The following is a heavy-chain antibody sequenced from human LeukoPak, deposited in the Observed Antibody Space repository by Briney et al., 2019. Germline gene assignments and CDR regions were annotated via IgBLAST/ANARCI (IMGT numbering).Heavy chain of an antibody. J-gene: IGHJ3*02. D-gene: IGHD1-26*01. V-gene: IGHV1-2*02. CDR3: ARPSFAIVGATSAFDI. Sequence: ASVKVSCKASGYTFTDYYMHWVRQAPGQGLEWMGWINPNSGGTNYAQKFQGRVTMTRDTSISTAYMELSRLRSDDTAVYYCARPSFAIVGATSAFDIWGQGTMVTVSS. CDR1: GYTFTDYY. CDR2: INPNSGGT.